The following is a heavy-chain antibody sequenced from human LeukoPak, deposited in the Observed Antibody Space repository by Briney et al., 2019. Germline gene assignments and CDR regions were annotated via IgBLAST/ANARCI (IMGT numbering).Heavy chain of an antibody. Sequence: ASVKVSCKASGYAFTRHYMHWVRQAPGQGLEWMGLINPSGSSTIYAQKFQGRVTITRDTSASAAYMELSSLRSDDMAVYYCAKVAARYGDYYFDYWGQGTLVTVSS. D-gene: IGHD4-17*01. CDR2: INPSGSST. J-gene: IGHJ4*02. V-gene: IGHV1-46*01. CDR1: GYAFTRHY. CDR3: AKVAARYGDYYFDY.